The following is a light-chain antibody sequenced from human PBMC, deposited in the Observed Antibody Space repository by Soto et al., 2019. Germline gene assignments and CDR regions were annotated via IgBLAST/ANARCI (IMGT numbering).Light chain of an antibody. J-gene: IGLJ1*01. CDR1: SSDIVAGSE. CDR3: QSYDNSLSAYV. Sequence: QSVLTQPPSLSGAPGQRVTISCTGSSSDIVAGSEVHWYQQLPGTAPKLLIFGSTNRPSGVPDRFSGSKSATSASLAITGLQAEDEADYYCQSYDNSLSAYVFGTGTKVTVL. CDR2: GST. V-gene: IGLV1-40*01.